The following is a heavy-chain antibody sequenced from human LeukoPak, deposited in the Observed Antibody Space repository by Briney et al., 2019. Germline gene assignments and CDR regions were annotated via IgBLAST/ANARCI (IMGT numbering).Heavy chain of an antibody. CDR3: ARLKPLQRIPLPAFDI. V-gene: IGHV4-38-2*02. Sequence: ASETLSLTCTVSGDSISGGYYWAWIRQPPGKGLEWIGSIYHSGSTFYNPSLKSRVTISVDTSKNQFSLKLSSVTAADTAVYYCARLKPLQRIPLPAFDIWGQGTMVTVSS. CDR2: IYHSGST. J-gene: IGHJ3*02. CDR1: GDSISGGYY. D-gene: IGHD2/OR15-2a*01.